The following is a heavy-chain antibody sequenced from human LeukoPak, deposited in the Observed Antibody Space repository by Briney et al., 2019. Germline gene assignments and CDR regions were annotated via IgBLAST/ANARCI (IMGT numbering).Heavy chain of an antibody. D-gene: IGHD6-19*01. Sequence: GGSLRLSCAASGLSFSTYWTHWVRQAPGRGLVWVSRISPDGSNTIYADSVKGRFTISSHNAKNTLYLQMNSLRVEDTAVYYCARVASYSTGWAGTKIRNAFDVWGQGTVVTVSS. J-gene: IGHJ3*01. V-gene: IGHV3-74*01. CDR2: ISPDGSNT. CDR1: GLSFSTYW. CDR3: ARVASYSTGWAGTKIRNAFDV.